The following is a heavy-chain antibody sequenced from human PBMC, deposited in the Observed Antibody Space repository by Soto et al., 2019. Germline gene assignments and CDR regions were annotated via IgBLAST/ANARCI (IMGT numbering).Heavy chain of an antibody. CDR3: AMLGGWSGGSSGMDV. Sequence: EVQLVESGGGLVQPGGSLRLSCAASGLIFSDYPMDWVRQAPGKGLEWVGRIRRKANSYTTEYAASGKGRCIISRDDSKNSLYLKMNSLKSEDTAVYYCAMLGGWSGGSSGMDVWGQGTTVTVSS. CDR2: IRRKANSYTT. D-gene: IGHD6-19*01. CDR1: GLIFSDYP. J-gene: IGHJ6*02. V-gene: IGHV3-72*01.